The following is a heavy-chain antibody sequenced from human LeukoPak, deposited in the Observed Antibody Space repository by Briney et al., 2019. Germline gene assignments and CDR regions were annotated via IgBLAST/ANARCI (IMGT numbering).Heavy chain of an antibody. Sequence: ASVKVSCKASGYTFTSYGISWVRQAPGQGLEWMGWISTYSGTTNYTQKLQGRVTMNTDTSTTTAYMELRSLRSDDTAVYYCARDPLYTSSWYVVPDYWGQGTLVTVSS. CDR1: GYTFTSYG. D-gene: IGHD6-13*01. CDR2: ISTYSGTT. J-gene: IGHJ4*02. CDR3: ARDPLYTSSWYVVPDY. V-gene: IGHV1-18*01.